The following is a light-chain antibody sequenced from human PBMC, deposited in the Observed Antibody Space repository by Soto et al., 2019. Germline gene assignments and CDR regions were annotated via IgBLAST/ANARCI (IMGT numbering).Light chain of an antibody. CDR3: QPHSSSSPYS. J-gene: IGKJ2*03. CDR2: KAS. CDR1: QSISSW. Sequence: DIQMTQSPSTLSASVGDRVTITCRASQSISSWLAWYQQKPGKAPNLLIYKASTLGSGVPSRFSGGGSGTEFTLTISSLQPDDFATYYCQPHSSSSPYSFGQGTKLEIK. V-gene: IGKV1-5*03.